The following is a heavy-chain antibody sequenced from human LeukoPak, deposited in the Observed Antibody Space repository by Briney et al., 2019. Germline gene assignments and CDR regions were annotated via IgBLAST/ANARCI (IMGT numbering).Heavy chain of an antibody. CDR3: ARGDCTTGVCIDY. CDR2: IIPIFGAA. J-gene: IGHJ4*02. CDR1: VCPFNNYA. V-gene: IGHV1-69*13. Sequence: GASVKVSCKDTVCPFNNYAIRWVRQAPGQGLEWMGGIIPIFGAANYAQKFQGRVTITADESTSTAYMELSSLRSEETAVYYCARGDCTTGVCIDYWGQGTLVTVSS. D-gene: IGHD2-8*01.